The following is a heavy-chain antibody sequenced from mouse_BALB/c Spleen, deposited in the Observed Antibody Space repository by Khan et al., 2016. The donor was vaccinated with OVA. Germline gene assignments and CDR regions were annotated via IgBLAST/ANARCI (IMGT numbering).Heavy chain of an antibody. CDR3: AISLYYRYGYALDF. D-gene: IGHD2-2*01. CDR1: GYSITSDYA. V-gene: IGHV3-2*02. J-gene: IGHJ4*01. CDR2: ISSTGNT. Sequence: VQLKQSGPGLVKPSQSLSLTCTVTGYSITSDYAWNWIRQFPGNKLEWMGYISSTGNTSYNPYLKSRISITRDTSKNQFFLQLNSVTTEDTATXYCAISLYYRYGYALDFWGRGTSVTVSS.